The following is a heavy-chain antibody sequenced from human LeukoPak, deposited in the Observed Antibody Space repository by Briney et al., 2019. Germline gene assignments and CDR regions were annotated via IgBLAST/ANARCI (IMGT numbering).Heavy chain of an antibody. Sequence: GASVKVSCKASGYTFTSYDINWVRQATGQGLEWMGWMNPNSGNTGYAQKFQGRVTMTRNTSISTAYMELSSLRSEDTAVYYCARGSRPAARSPRDEYFQHWGQGTLVTVSS. CDR1: GYTFTSYD. V-gene: IGHV1-8*01. CDR3: ARGSRPAARSPRDEYFQH. J-gene: IGHJ1*01. CDR2: MNPNSGNT. D-gene: IGHD6-13*01.